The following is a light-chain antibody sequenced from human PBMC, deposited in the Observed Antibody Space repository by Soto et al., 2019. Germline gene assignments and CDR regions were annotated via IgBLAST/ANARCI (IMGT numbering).Light chain of an antibody. CDR2: GAS. V-gene: IGKV3-20*01. CDR1: QSVSSNY. Sequence: EIVLTQSPGTLSLSPGERATLSCRASQSVSSNYLAWYQPKPGQAPRLLVYGASIRATGIPDRFSGSGSGTDLTLTISRVEPEDFAVYYCQLYGSSPFTFGPGTRVDIK. CDR3: QLYGSSPFT. J-gene: IGKJ3*01.